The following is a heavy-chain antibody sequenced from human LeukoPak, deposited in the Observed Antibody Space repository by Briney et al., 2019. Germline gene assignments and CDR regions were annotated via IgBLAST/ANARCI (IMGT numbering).Heavy chain of an antibody. V-gene: IGHV4-4*07. J-gene: IGHJ4*02. CDR3: ARPRDLGDHIFDY. Sequence: SETLSLTCTVSGGSISSYYWSWLRQPAGKGLEWIGRIYTSGSTYYNPSLKSRVTMSVDTSKNQFSLKLSSVTAADTAVYYCARPRDLGDHIFDYWGQGTLVTVSS. D-gene: IGHD3-16*01. CDR2: IYTSGST. CDR1: GGSISSYY.